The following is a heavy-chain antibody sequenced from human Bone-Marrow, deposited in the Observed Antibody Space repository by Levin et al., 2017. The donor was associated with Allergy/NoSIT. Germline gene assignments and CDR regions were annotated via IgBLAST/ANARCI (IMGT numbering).Heavy chain of an antibody. Sequence: GGSLRLSCKTSSDSLAKYWIGWVRQMPGKGLEWMGIIYPGYSDTRYNPSFQALITISADKSISTAYLQWSSLKTSDTATYYCARGSDISGYYFDFWGQGTLVTVSS. CDR3: ARGSDISGYYFDF. CDR1: SDSLAKYW. CDR2: IYPGYSDT. V-gene: IGHV5-51*01. D-gene: IGHD3-22*01. J-gene: IGHJ4*02.